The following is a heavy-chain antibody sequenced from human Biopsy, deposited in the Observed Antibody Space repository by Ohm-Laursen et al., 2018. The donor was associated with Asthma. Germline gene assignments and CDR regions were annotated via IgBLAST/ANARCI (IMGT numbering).Heavy chain of an antibody. J-gene: IGHJ4*02. CDR1: GGTFNTYV. V-gene: IGHV1-69*01. CDR3: ARKAGSCISRTCYSLDF. CDR2: INSVFGTT. Sequence: SSVKVSCKSLGGTFNTYVIGWVRQAPGQGLGWMGGINSVFGTTTYPQKFQDRVTITADDSTSTVYMELSSLRSEDTVVYYCARKAGSCISRTCYSLDFWGQGTLVTVSS. D-gene: IGHD2-2*01.